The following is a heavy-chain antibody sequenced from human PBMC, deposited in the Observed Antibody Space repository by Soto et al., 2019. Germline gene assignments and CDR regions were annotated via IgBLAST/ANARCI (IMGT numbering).Heavy chain of an antibody. CDR3: AASIFYYGMDV. CDR1: GYTFTNYW. CDR2: IYPGDSDT. V-gene: IGHV5-51*01. Sequence: PGASLKISCKGSGYTFTNYWIGWVRQMPGKGREWMGIIYPGDSDTKYNPSFQGQVTISADKSITTTYLQWSSLKASDTAIYYCAASIFYYGMDVWGQGTTVTVSS. J-gene: IGHJ6*02.